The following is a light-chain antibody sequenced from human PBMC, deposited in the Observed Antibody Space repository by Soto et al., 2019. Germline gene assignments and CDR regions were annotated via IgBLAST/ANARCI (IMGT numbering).Light chain of an antibody. CDR1: TGVVTSSHF. CDR3: LLAYTGARL. Sequence: QAVVTQEPSLTVSPGGTVTLTCGSSTGVVTSSHFCYWIQQKPGQAPRTLIYNTNNKHSCTPARFSASLLGGKAALTLSGAQPEDEADYYCLLAYTGARLFGGGTKVTVL. V-gene: IGLV7-46*01. J-gene: IGLJ2*01. CDR2: NTN.